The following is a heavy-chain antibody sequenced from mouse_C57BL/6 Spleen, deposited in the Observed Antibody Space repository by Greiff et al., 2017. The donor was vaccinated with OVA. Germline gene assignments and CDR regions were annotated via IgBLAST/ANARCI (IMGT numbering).Heavy chain of an antibody. CDR3: AAGGYYGYESAMDY. Sequence: QVQLQQPGAELVMPGASVKLSCKASGYTFTSYWMHWVKQRPGQGLEWIGEIDPSDSYTNYNQKFKGKSTLTVDKSSSTAYMQLSSLTSEDSAVYYCAAGGYYGYESAMDYWGQGTSVTVSS. CDR1: GYTFTSYW. CDR2: IDPSDSYT. J-gene: IGHJ4*01. V-gene: IGHV1-69*01. D-gene: IGHD2-2*01.